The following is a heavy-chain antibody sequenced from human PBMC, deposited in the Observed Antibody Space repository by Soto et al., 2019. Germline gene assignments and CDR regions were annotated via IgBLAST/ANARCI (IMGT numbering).Heavy chain of an antibody. J-gene: IGHJ5*02. V-gene: IGHV4-61*01. CDR3: ARDYDFWSGYCTGRSWFDP. D-gene: IGHD3-3*01. CDR2: IYYSGST. CDR1: GGSVSSGSYY. Sequence: SETLSLTCTVSGGSVSSGSYYWSWIRQPPGKGLEWIGYIYYSGSTNYNPSLKSRVTISVDTSKNQFSLKLSSVTAADTAVYYCARDYDFWSGYCTGRSWFDPWGQGTLVTVSS.